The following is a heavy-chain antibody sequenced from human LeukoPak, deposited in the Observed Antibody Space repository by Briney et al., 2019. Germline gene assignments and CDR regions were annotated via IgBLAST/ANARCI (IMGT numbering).Heavy chain of an antibody. Sequence: PGGSLRLSCAASGFTFSSYNMNWVRQAPGKGLEWVSDISSSSSTIYYADSVKGRFTISRDNDKNSLYLQMNSLRAEDTAVYYCARTYYDFWSGYYSHEGNPFDYWGQGALVTVSS. J-gene: IGHJ4*02. CDR3: ARTYYDFWSGYYSHEGNPFDY. V-gene: IGHV3-48*01. D-gene: IGHD3-3*01. CDR1: GFTFSSYN. CDR2: ISSSSSTI.